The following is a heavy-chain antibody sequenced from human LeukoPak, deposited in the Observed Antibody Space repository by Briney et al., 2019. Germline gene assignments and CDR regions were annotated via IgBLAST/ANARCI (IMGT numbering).Heavy chain of an antibody. D-gene: IGHD2-2*01. CDR1: GYTFTGYY. CDR2: INPNSGGT. Sequence: GASVKVSCKASGYTFTGYYMHWVRQAPGQGLEWMGWINPNSGGTNYAQKFQGRVTMTRDTSISTAYMELSRLRSDDTALYYCAREKGSLNIIVVVPAAIDAFDIWGQGTMVTVSS. V-gene: IGHV1-2*02. CDR3: AREKGSLNIIVVVPAAIDAFDI. J-gene: IGHJ3*02.